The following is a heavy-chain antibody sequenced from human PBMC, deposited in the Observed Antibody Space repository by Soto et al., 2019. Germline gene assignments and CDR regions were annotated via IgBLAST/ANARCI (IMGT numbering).Heavy chain of an antibody. D-gene: IGHD5-18*01. CDR1: GGSLIAKNYY. CDR3: ARLNTYGEIYNYYGMDV. CDR2: IYYTGSA. J-gene: IGHJ6*02. Sequence: SETLSLTCSVSGGSLIAKNYYWGWIRQPPGKGLEWIGSIYYTGSAYYNPSLKSRVTISVDTSKNQFSLKLSSITTADTAVYYCARLNTYGEIYNYYGMDVWGQGTTVT. V-gene: IGHV4-39*01.